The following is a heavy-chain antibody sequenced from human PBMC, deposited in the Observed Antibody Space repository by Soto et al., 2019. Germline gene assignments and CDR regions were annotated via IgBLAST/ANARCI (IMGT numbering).Heavy chain of an antibody. CDR2: IYYSGST. J-gene: IGHJ3*02. D-gene: IGHD5-18*01. V-gene: IGHV4-59*08. Sequence: QVQLQESGPGLVKPSETLSLTCTVSGGSISSYYWSWIRQPPGKGLEWIGYIYYSGSTNYNPSLKCRVTISVDTTKNQFSLKLSSVTAADTAIYYCTRRYGYAFDIWGKGTMVTVSS. CDR1: GGSISSYY. CDR3: TRRYGYAFDI.